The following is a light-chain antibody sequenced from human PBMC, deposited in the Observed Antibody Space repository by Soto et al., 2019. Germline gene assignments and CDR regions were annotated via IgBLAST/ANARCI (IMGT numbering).Light chain of an antibody. V-gene: IGKV3-20*01. CDR2: GAS. Sequence: SPGERASLSCGASQSISSSFLAWYQQKPGQAPRLLIYGASSRATGIPDRFSGTGSETDFTLTISRLEPEDFAVYYCQQYDNSPITFGQGTRLDIK. J-gene: IGKJ5*01. CDR3: QQYDNSPIT. CDR1: QSISSSF.